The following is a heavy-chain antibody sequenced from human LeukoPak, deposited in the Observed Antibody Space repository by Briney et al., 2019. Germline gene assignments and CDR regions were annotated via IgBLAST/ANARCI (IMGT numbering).Heavy chain of an antibody. J-gene: IGHJ4*02. D-gene: IGHD3-22*01. V-gene: IGHV3-30*18. Sequence: GGSLRLSCAASGFTFSSYGMHWVRQAPGKGLEWVAVISYDGSNKYYADSVKGRFTISRDNSKNTLYLQMNSLRAEDTAVYYCAKSLALLVVTSVDYWGLGTLVTVSS. CDR3: AKSLALLVVTSVDY. CDR2: ISYDGSNK. CDR1: GFTFSSYG.